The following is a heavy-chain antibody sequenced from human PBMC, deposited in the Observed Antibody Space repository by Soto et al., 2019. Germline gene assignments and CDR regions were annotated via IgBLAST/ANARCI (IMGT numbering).Heavy chain of an antibody. CDR2: LIHGGST. J-gene: IGHJ3*02. Sequence: SETLSLTCAIYGASLGGFHWTWLRQAPGKGLEWIGELIHGGSTNYNPSLKSRVSFSLDTSKNQFSLHLMSVTAADTAVYYCARSPLGYDYVRQTWREVGDSFDIWGRGTMVTVS. CDR1: GASLGGFH. V-gene: IGHV4-34*12. D-gene: IGHD3-16*01. CDR3: ARSPLGYDYVRQTWREVGDSFDI.